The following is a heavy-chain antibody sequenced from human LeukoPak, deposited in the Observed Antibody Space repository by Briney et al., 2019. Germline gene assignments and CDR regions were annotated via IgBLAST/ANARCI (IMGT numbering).Heavy chain of an antibody. J-gene: IGHJ4*02. Sequence: MTSETLSLTCTVSGGSISSSSYYWGWIRQPPGKGLEWIGSIYYSGSTYYNPSLKSRVTISVDTSKNQFYLKLSSVTAADTAVYYCARRYCSGGSCPFDYWGQGTLVTVSS. D-gene: IGHD2-15*01. V-gene: IGHV4-39*01. CDR1: GGSISSSSYY. CDR2: IYYSGST. CDR3: ARRYCSGGSCPFDY.